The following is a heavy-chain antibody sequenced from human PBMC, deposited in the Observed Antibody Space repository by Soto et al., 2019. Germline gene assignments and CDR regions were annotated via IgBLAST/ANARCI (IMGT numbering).Heavy chain of an antibody. J-gene: IGHJ6*02. D-gene: IGHD1-7*01. CDR3: AKDITGTNIYYYYYGMDV. Sequence: GGSLRLSCAASGFTFSSYGMHWVRQAPGKGLEWVAVISYDGSNKYYADSVKGRFTISRDNSKNTLYLQMNSLRAEDTAVYYCAKDITGTNIYYYYYGMDVWGQGTKVTVSS. V-gene: IGHV3-30*18. CDR2: ISYDGSNK. CDR1: GFTFSSYG.